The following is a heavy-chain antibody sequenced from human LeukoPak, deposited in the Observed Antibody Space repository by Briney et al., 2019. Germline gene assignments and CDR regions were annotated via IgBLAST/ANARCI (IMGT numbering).Heavy chain of an antibody. CDR2: ISFDETNK. D-gene: IGHD3-9*01. CDR1: GFTFSGHA. J-gene: IGHJ4*02. CDR3: ARGLRYFDWLVDGY. Sequence: TGRSLRLSCAASGFTFSGHAMHWVRQAPGKGLEWVALISFDETNKYYADSVKGRFAISRDNSKNTLSLQMNSLRPEDTAVYYCARGLRYFDWLVDGYWGQGTLVTVSS. V-gene: IGHV3-30*09.